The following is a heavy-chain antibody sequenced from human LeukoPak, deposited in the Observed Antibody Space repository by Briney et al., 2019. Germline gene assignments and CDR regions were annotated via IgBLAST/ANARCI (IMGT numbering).Heavy chain of an antibody. CDR3: ATGDLRGTYFDY. Sequence: GASVKVSCKASGYTFTSYGISWVRQAPGQGLEWMGGFDPEDGETIYAQKFQGRVTMTEDTSTDTAYMELSSLRSEDTAVYYCATGDLRGTYFDYWGQGILVTVSS. D-gene: IGHD3-16*01. J-gene: IGHJ4*02. CDR2: FDPEDGET. V-gene: IGHV1-24*01. CDR1: GYTFTSYG.